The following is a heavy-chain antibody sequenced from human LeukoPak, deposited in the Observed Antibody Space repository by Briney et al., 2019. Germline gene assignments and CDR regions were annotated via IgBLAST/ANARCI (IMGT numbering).Heavy chain of an antibody. CDR3: AKRGVVIRVILVGFHKEAYYFDS. J-gene: IGHJ4*02. CDR2: ISGSGVST. D-gene: IGHD3-22*01. CDR1: GFTFSSYA. Sequence: GGSLRLSCAASGFTFSSYAMSWVRQAPGKGLEWVSSISGSGVSTYYADSVKGRFTISRDNPRNTLYLQMNSLSAEDTAVYFCAKRGVVIRVILVGFHKEAYYFDSWGQGALVTVSS. V-gene: IGHV3-23*01.